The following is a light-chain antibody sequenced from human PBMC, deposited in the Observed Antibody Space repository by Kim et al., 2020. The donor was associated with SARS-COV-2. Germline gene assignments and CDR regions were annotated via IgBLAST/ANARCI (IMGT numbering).Light chain of an antibody. CDR1: QSISNSY. V-gene: IGKV3-20*01. CDR3: QQYTNSPRT. CDR2: GAS. J-gene: IGKJ1*01. Sequence: SPGERATPSCRASQSISNSYLAWHQHKAGQAPRLLIYGASYRATGIPDRFSGSGSGTDFTLTISRLEPEDFAVYYCQQYTNSPRTFGQGTKVEIK.